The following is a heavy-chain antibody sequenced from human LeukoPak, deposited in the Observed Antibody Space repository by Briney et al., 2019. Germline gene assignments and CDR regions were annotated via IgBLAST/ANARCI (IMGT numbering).Heavy chain of an antibody. CDR2: IYSGGST. Sequence: GGSLRLSCAASGFTVSSNYMSWVRQAXGKGXXXXXXIYSGGSTYYADSVKGRFTISRDNSKNTLYLQMNSLRAEDTAVYYCAREAGEVEDSSSWFDYWGQGTLVTVSS. V-gene: IGHV3-53*01. J-gene: IGHJ4*02. CDR3: AREAGEVEDSSSWFDY. CDR1: GFTVSSNY. D-gene: IGHD6-13*01.